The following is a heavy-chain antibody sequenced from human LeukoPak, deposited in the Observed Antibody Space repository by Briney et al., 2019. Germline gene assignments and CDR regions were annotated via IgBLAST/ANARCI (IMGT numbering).Heavy chain of an antibody. V-gene: IGHV1-8*01. CDR1: GYTFTSYD. D-gene: IGHD3-3*01. CDR3: ARGGYDFWSGLNFDY. Sequence: GASVNVSCKASGYTFTSYDINWVRQATGQGLEWMGWMNPNSGNTGYAQKFQGRVTMTRNTSISTAYMELSSLRSEGTAVYYCARGGYDFWSGLNFDYWGQGTLVTVSS. CDR2: MNPNSGNT. J-gene: IGHJ4*02.